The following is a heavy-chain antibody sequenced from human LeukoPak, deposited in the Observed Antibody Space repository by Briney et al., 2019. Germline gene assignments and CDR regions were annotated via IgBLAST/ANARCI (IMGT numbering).Heavy chain of an antibody. J-gene: IGHJ5*02. CDR1: GYIYTSYW. CDR2: VYPGDSDT. Sequence: GESLKISCNSSGYIYTSYWIGWVRQMPGKGLEWMGIVYPGDSDTRYSPSFRGQVTISADKSISTAYLQWSSLKASDTAMYYCARGIGEMATITGGFDPWGQGTLVTVSS. CDR3: ARGIGEMATITGGFDP. D-gene: IGHD5-24*01. V-gene: IGHV5-51*01.